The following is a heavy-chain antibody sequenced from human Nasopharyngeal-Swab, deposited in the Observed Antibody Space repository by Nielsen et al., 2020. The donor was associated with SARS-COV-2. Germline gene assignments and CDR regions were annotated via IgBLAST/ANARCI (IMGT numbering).Heavy chain of an antibody. J-gene: IGHJ4*02. CDR2: INPNSGGT. V-gene: IGHV1-2*06. CDR3: ARGPYDFWSDLTGPDY. CDR1: GYTFTGYY. D-gene: IGHD3-3*01. Sequence: ASVKVSCKASGYTFTGYYMHWVRQAPGQGLEWMGRINPNSGGTNYAQKFQGRVAMTRDTSISTAYMELSRLRSDDTAVYYCARGPYDFWSDLTGPDYWGQGTLVIVSS.